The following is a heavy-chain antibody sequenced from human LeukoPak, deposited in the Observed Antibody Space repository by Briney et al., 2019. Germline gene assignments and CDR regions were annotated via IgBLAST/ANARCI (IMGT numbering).Heavy chain of an antibody. J-gene: IGHJ3*01. CDR1: GFTFRNYW. Sequence: GGSLRLSCAASGFTFRNYWMSWIRQAPGRGLEWVANIKLDGTQKNYIQSVRGRFTISRDNAINFLYLQLSSLRAEDTAVYYCATYSTSSGAFDFWGQGTLVTVSS. V-gene: IGHV3-7*01. D-gene: IGHD6-6*01. CDR3: ATYSTSSGAFDF. CDR2: IKLDGTQK.